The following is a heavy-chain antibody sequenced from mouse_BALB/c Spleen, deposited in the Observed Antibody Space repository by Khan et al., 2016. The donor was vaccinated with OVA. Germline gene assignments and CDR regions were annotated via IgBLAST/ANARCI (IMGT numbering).Heavy chain of an antibody. CDR3: VRIPGTPYFFDC. CDR2: INPSSGYT. V-gene: IGHV1-4*01. CDR1: GYTFTNYT. Sequence: QVQLKQSGAELARPGASVKMSCKASGYTFTNYTMHWVKQRPGQGLEWIGYINPSSGYTNYNQKFKDKATLTADKSSSTAYMQLTSLTSEDSAVYYCVRIPGTPYFFDCWGQGTTLTVSS. J-gene: IGHJ2*01. D-gene: IGHD3-1*01.